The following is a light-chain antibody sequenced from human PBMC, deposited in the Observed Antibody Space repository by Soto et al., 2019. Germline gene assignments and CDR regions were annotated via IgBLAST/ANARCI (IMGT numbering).Light chain of an antibody. CDR3: QQYNNWPPWT. CDR2: GVS. V-gene: IGKV3-15*01. CDR1: QSVSSH. Sequence: EIVLTQSPLTVSVSPPEIAPPXSRTSQSVSSHLAWYQRKPGQAPRLLIYGVSNRDSGIPARFNGSGSGTEFTLTISSLQSEDFAIYYCQQYNNWPPWTFGQGTKVDI. J-gene: IGKJ1*01.